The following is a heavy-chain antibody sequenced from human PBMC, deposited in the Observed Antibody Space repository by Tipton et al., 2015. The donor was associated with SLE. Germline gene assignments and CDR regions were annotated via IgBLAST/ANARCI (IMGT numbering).Heavy chain of an antibody. CDR2: IYYSGST. CDR1: GGSISSYY. Sequence: TLSLTCTVSGGSISSYYWSWIRRPPGKGLEWIGYIYYSGSTHYNPSLKSRVTISVDTSKNQFSLKLSSVTAADTAVYYCARGGDSGWTPFDYWGQGTLVTVSS. CDR3: ARGGDSGWTPFDY. D-gene: IGHD6-19*01. V-gene: IGHV4-59*01. J-gene: IGHJ4*02.